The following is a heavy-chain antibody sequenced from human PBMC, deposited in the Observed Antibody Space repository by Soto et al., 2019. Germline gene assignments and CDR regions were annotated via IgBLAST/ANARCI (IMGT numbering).Heavy chain of an antibody. V-gene: IGHV4-59*01. Sequence: QVQLQESGPGLVKPSETLSLTCTVSGGSISGSYWSWIRQTPGKVLEWIGFIHYTGSTNYNTSLKSRVTMSLDSAKNQFSLQLRSVTAADTAVYFCAKYRRTDAEGYSFDFWGQGALVTVSS. CDR1: GGSISGSY. CDR2: IHYTGST. CDR3: AKYRRTDAEGYSFDF. D-gene: IGHD2-15*01. J-gene: IGHJ4*02.